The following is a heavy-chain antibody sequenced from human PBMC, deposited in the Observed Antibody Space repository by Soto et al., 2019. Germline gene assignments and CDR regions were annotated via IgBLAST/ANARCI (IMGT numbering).Heavy chain of an antibody. D-gene: IGHD6-13*01. V-gene: IGHV3-7*01. CDR3: ARAIAAAEDWFDP. Sequence: DSVKGRFTISRDNAKNSRYLQMNSLRAEDTAVYYCARAIAAAEDWFDPWGQGTLVTVAS. J-gene: IGHJ5*02.